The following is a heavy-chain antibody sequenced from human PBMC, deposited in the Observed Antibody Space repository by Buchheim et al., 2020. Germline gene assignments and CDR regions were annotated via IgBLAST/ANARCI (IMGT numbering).Heavy chain of an antibody. D-gene: IGHD2-15*01. CDR3: ARSSPTLYYGMDV. CDR1: GFTFSSYG. J-gene: IGHJ6*02. Sequence: QVQLVESGGGVVQPGRSLRLSCAASGFTFSSYGMHWVRQAPGKGLEWVAVRWYDGSNKYYADSVKGRFTISRDNSKNTLYLQMNSLRAEDTAVYYCARSSPTLYYGMDVWGQGTT. V-gene: IGHV3-33*01. CDR2: RWYDGSNK.